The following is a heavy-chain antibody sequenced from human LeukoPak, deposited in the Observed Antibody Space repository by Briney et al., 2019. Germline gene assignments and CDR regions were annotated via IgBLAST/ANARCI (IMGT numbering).Heavy chain of an antibody. CDR3: ATGVRGGGYSSTNYYYYGIDV. D-gene: IGHD3-22*01. CDR1: GFTFSSYS. J-gene: IGHJ6*02. V-gene: IGHV3-21*01. Sequence: GGSLRLSCAASGFTFSSYSMNWVRQAPGKGRGWGSSISSSGSYIYYADSVKGRFTISRDNAKHSLYLQMNSLRAEDTAVYYCATGVRGGGYSSTNYYYYGIDVWGQGTTVTVSS. CDR2: ISSSGSYI.